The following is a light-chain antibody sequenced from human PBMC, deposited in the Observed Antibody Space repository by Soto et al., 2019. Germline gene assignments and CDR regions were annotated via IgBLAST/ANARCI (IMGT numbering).Light chain of an antibody. CDR1: QSVTSNY. J-gene: IGKJ5*01. Sequence: EIVLTQSPGTLSLSPGERATLSCRAIQSVTSNYLAWYQQKPGQAPRLLFFGASIRATGIPDRFSGSGSGTDFTLTISRLEPEDVAVYYCQQYGSSPPITFGQGTRLEIK. V-gene: IGKV3-20*01. CDR3: QQYGSSPPIT. CDR2: GAS.